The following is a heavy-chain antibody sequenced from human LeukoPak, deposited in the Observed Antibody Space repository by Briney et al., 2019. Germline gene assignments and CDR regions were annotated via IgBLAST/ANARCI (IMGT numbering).Heavy chain of an antibody. V-gene: IGHV3-33*01. Sequence: GGSLRLSCAASGFTFSSCVMHGVRQAPGKGLEWVAVIWYDGSNKYYADSVKGRFTISRDNSKNTLYLQMNSLRAEDTAVYYCAREGSIAAAGTYHYYGMDVWGKGTTVTVSS. J-gene: IGHJ6*04. D-gene: IGHD6-13*01. CDR1: GFTFSSCV. CDR2: IWYDGSNK. CDR3: AREGSIAAAGTYHYYGMDV.